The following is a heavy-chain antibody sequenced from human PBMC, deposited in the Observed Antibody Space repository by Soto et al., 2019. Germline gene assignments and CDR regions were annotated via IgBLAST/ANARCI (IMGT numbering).Heavy chain of an antibody. J-gene: IGHJ6*02. Sequence: AAVKVSGKASGYTFTSYGISWVRQAPGQGLEWMGWISAYNGNTNYAQKLQGRVTMTTDTATSTAYMELRSLRSDDTAVYYCARDRGYYSYYYYGMDVWGQGTTVTVSS. D-gene: IGHD3-22*01. V-gene: IGHV1-18*04. CDR1: GYTFTSYG. CDR2: ISAYNGNT. CDR3: ARDRGYYSYYYYGMDV.